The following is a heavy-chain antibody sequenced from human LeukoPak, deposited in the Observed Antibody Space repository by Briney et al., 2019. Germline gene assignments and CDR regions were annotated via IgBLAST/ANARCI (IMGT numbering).Heavy chain of an antibody. CDR1: GGSISNYY. CDR2: SDYSGST. J-gene: IGHJ4*02. D-gene: IGHD1-26*01. Sequence: SETLSLTCRVSGGSISNYYWSWIRQPAGKGLEWIGYSDYSGSTNYSPSLKSRVTISVDTSKKQFSLKLRSVTAADTAVYYCARDIGGSYYFHYWGQGTLVTVSS. V-gene: IGHV4-59*01. CDR3: ARDIGGSYYFHY.